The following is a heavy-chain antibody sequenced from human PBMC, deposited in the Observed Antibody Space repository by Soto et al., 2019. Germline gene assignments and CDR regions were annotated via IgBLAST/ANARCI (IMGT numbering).Heavy chain of an antibody. CDR3: ARPVYDFGSGYYGEYGMEV. Sequence: PGESLKISCKGSGYSFTSYWIGWVRQMPGKGLEWMGIIYPGDSDTRYSPSFQGQVTISADKSISTAYLQWSSLKASDTAMYYCARPVYDFGSGYYGEYGMEVWGKGTTVTVS. J-gene: IGHJ6*04. D-gene: IGHD3-3*01. V-gene: IGHV5-51*01. CDR1: GYSFTSYW. CDR2: IYPGDSDT.